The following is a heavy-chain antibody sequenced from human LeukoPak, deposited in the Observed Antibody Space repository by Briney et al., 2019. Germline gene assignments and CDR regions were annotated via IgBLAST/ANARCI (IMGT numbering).Heavy chain of an antibody. J-gene: IGHJ2*01. CDR3: ARADYYDSSITQGYFDL. D-gene: IGHD3-22*01. V-gene: IGHV4-59*01. CDR1: GGSISSYY. CDR2: IYYSGST. Sequence: SETLSLTCTVSGGSISSYYWSWIRQPPGKGLEWIGYIYYSGSTNYNPSLKSRVTISVDTSKNQFSLKLSSVTAADTAVYYCARADYYDSSITQGYFDLWGRGTLVTVPS.